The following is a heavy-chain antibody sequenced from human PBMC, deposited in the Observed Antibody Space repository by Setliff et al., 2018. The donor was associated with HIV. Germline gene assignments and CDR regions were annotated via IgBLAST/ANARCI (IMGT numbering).Heavy chain of an antibody. CDR2: MNPNSGST. D-gene: IGHD6-19*01. CDR1: GYTFTNYD. Sequence: GASVKVSCKASGYTFTNYDINWVRQATGQALEWMGWMNPNSGSTGYAQKFQGRVTITRDASASTAYMELSSLRSEDTAVYYCARDLASPDYSSGCPGYWGQGTMVTVSS. J-gene: IGHJ3*01. V-gene: IGHV1-8*01. CDR3: ARDLASPDYSSGCPGY.